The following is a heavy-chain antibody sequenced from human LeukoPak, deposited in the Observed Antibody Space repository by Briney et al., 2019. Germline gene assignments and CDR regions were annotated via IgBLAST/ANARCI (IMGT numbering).Heavy chain of an antibody. Sequence: ASVKVSCKASGYTFTSYGISWVRQAPGQGLEWMGWISAYNGNTNYAQKLQGRVTMTTDTSTSTAYMELRSLRSDDTAVYYCAIAGGGYCSSTSCLLDYWGQGTLVTVSS. J-gene: IGHJ4*02. CDR1: GYTFTSYG. CDR2: ISAYNGNT. CDR3: AIAGGGYCSSTSCLLDY. D-gene: IGHD2-2*01. V-gene: IGHV1-18*01.